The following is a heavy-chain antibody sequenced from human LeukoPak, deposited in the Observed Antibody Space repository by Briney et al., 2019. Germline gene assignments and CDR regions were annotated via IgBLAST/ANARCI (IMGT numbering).Heavy chain of an antibody. J-gene: IGHJ4*01. Sequence: SETLSLTCTVSGGSISGYYWSWIRQPAGQGLEWIGRIYSNGDTRYNPSLKSRVTMSVDTSKNQLSLKLGPVTAADTAVYYCARAAGAAGGQYFDYWGQEPWSPSPQ. CDR3: ARAAGAAGGQYFDY. D-gene: IGHD6-13*01. CDR2: IYSNGDT. CDR1: GGSISGYY. V-gene: IGHV4-4*07.